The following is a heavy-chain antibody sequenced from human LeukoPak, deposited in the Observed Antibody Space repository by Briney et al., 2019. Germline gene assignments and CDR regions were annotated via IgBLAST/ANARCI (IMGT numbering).Heavy chain of an antibody. V-gene: IGHV4-30-4*01. Sequence: SETLSLTCTVSGGSISSGDYYWSWIRQPPGKGLEWTGYIYYSGSTYYNPSFKSRVTISVDTSKNQFSLKLSSVTAADTAVYYCAREPIVEVPPDYWGQGTLVTVSS. CDR3: AREPIVEVPPDY. CDR1: GGSISSGDYY. D-gene: IGHD2-2*01. CDR2: IYYSGST. J-gene: IGHJ4*02.